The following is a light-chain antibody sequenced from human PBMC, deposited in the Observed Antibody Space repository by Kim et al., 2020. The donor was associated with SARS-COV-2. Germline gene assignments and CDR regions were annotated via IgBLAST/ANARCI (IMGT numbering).Light chain of an antibody. CDR3: SSYIRSSSFA. CDR1: SRDIGTYRY. CDR2: DVS. J-gene: IGLJ3*02. V-gene: IGLV2-14*03. Sequence: GQSITISCTGSSRDIGTYRYVSWYQQHPGKAPKLIIYDVSERPSGVSYRFSGSKSGNTASLTISGLQAEDEGDYYCSSYIRSSSFAFGGGTKVTVL.